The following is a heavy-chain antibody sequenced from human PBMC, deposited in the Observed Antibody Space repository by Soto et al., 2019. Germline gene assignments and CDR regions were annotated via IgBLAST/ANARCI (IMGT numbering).Heavy chain of an antibody. CDR2: ISYDGSNK. J-gene: IGHJ6*02. V-gene: IGHV3-30*18. CDR1: GFTFSSYG. Sequence: QVQLVESGGGVVQPGRSLRLSCAASGFTFSSYGMHWVRQAPGKGLEWVAVISYDGSNKYYADSVKGRFTISRDNSKNTLYLQMNSLRAEDTAVYYCAKDILHEDIGGMDVWGQGTTVTVSS. CDR3: AKDILHEDIGGMDV. D-gene: IGHD5-12*01.